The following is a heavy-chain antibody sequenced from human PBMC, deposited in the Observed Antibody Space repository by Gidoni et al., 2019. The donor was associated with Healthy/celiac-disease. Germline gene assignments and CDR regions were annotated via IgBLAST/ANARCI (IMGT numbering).Heavy chain of an antibody. V-gene: IGHV3-33*01. D-gene: IGHD6-6*01. Sequence: QVQLVESGGGVVQPGRSLRLSCAASGFTFSSYGMHWVRQAPGKGLEWVAVIWYDGSNKYYADSVKGRFTISRDNSKNTLYLQMNSLRAEDTAVYYCARDQEAARPYYYYGMDVWGQGTTVTVSS. CDR3: ARDQEAARPYYYYGMDV. CDR2: IWYDGSNK. CDR1: GFTFSSYG. J-gene: IGHJ6*02.